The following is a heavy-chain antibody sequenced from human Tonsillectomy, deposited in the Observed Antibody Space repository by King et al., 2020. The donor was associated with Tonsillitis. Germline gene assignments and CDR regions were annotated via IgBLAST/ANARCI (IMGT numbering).Heavy chain of an antibody. D-gene: IGHD6-19*01. CDR3: AKDEWQWLVAMDYFAY. CDR1: GFTFSNYG. V-gene: IGHV3-30*02. Sequence: VQLVESWGGVVQPGGSLRLSCAASGFTFSNYGMHWVRQAPGKGLEWVAFIRYDGSNKYYADSVKGRFTISRDNSKNKLYLQMNSLRAEDTAVYYCAKDEWQWLVAMDYFAYWGQGTLVAVSS. J-gene: IGHJ4*02. CDR2: IRYDGSNK.